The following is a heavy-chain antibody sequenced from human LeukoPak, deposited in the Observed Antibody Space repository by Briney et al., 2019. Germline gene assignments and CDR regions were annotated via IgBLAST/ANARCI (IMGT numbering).Heavy chain of an antibody. CDR2: ISWNSGSI. Sequence: PGRSLRLSCAASGFTFDDYAMHWVRQAPGKGLEWVSGISWNSGSIGYADSVKGRFTISRDNSKNTLYLQMNSLRAEDTAVYYCAKDSRPGVRGVVMFDYWGQGTLVTVSS. V-gene: IGHV3-9*01. CDR1: GFTFDDYA. J-gene: IGHJ4*02. CDR3: AKDSRPGVRGVVMFDY. D-gene: IGHD3-10*01.